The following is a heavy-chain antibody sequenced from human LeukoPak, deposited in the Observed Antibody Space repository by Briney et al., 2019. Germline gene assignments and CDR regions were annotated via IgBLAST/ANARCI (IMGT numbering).Heavy chain of an antibody. Sequence: GGALRLSCAASGFTFSSYAMSWVRQAPGKGLEWVSAISGSGGSTYYADSVKGRFTISRDNSKNTLYLQMNSLRAEDTAVYYCAKDRARITMIVVVTNFDYWGQGTLVTVSS. CDR3: AKDRARITMIVVVTNFDY. J-gene: IGHJ4*01. V-gene: IGHV3-23*01. CDR1: GFTFSSYA. CDR2: ISGSGGST. D-gene: IGHD3-22*01.